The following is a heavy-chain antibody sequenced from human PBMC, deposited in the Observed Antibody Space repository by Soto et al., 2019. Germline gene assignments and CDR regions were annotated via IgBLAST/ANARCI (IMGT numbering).Heavy chain of an antibody. CDR3: ASQGLPYFDWSPTPLYYMDV. V-gene: IGHV4-31*03. D-gene: IGHD3-9*01. CDR1: GGSISSGGCC. CDR2: ICNSGNT. J-gene: IGHJ6*03. Sequence: SETLSLPSTVFGGSISSGGCCRILIRQHPGKGLEWIGEICNSGNTYYNPSLKSRVTISVDKSKNQFSMKLSSVTAADTAVYYCASQGLPYFDWSPTPLYYMDVWGKGTTVTVSS.